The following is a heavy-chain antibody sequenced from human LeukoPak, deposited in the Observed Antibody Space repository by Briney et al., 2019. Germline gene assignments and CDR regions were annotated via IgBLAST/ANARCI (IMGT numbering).Heavy chain of an antibody. CDR2: IYPGDSDT. Sequence: GESLQISCKGSGYSFTSYWIGWVRQLPGKGLEWMGIIYPGDSDTRYSPSFQGQVTISADKSISTAYLQWSSLKASDTAMYYCATSIAARSDAFDIWGQGTMVTVSS. D-gene: IGHD6-6*01. CDR1: GYSFTSYW. J-gene: IGHJ3*02. CDR3: ATSIAARSDAFDI. V-gene: IGHV5-51*01.